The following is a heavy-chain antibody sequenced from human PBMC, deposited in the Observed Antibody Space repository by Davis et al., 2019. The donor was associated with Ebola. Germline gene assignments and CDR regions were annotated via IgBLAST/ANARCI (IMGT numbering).Heavy chain of an antibody. D-gene: IGHD3-22*01. V-gene: IGHV3-9*01. J-gene: IGHJ5*02. Sequence: PGGSLRLSCAASRFTFDDYAMHWVRQAPGKGLEWVSGISWNSGSIGYADSVKGRFTISRDNTKKSLYLQMNSLRAEDTALYYCAKDSSGYYGVRYNWFDPWGQGTLVTVSS. CDR1: RFTFDDYA. CDR2: ISWNSGSI. CDR3: AKDSSGYYGVRYNWFDP.